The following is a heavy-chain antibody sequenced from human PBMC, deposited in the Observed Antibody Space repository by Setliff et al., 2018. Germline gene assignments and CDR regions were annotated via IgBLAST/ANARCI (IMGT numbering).Heavy chain of an antibody. CDR1: GYTFTSYA. V-gene: IGHV1-3*01. CDR2: INAGNGNT. J-gene: IGHJ4*02. CDR3: ARDSGPQRYYVDY. D-gene: IGHD2-15*01. Sequence: ASVKVSCKASGYTFTSYAMRWVRQAPGQRLEWMGWINAGNGNTKYSQKFQGRVTITRDASASTAYMELSSLRSEDTAVYYCARDSGPQRYYVDYWGQGTLVTVS.